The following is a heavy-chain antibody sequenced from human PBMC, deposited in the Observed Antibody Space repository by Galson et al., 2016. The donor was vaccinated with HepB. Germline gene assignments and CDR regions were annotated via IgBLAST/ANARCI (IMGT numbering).Heavy chain of an antibody. V-gene: IGHV2-5*01. CDR2: VYWNADK. J-gene: IGHJ4*02. CDR3: SHQSRGYNYGYVR. D-gene: IGHD5-18*01. Sequence: PALVTPTPTLTLTCTFSGLSLRTSGEGVAWIRQPPGKALEWLALVYWNADKRYSPTLKSRLTITKATSRNLVVLRMTNMEPVDTATYYCSHQSRGYNYGYVRWGQGTLVTVSA. CDR1: GLSLRTSGEG.